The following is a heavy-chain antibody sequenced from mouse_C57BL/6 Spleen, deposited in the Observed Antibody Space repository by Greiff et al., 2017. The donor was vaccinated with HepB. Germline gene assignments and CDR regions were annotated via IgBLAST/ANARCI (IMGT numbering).Heavy chain of an antibody. CDR1: GYSFTGYY. D-gene: IGHD2-4*01. J-gene: IGHJ1*03. CDR2: INPSTGGS. CDR3: ARKIYDYEYFDV. V-gene: IGHV1-42*01. Sequence: EVQLQQSGPELVKPGASVKISCKASGYSFTGYYMNWVKQSPEKSLEWIGEINPSTGGSTYNQKFKAKATLTVDKSSSTAYMQLKSLTSEDSAVYYCARKIYDYEYFDVWGTGTTVTVSS.